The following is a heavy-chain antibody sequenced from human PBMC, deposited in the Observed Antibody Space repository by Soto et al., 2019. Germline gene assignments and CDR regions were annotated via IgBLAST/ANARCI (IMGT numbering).Heavy chain of an antibody. D-gene: IGHD2-15*01. V-gene: IGHV3-23*01. Sequence: PGGSLRLSCAASGFTFSSYAMSWVRQAPGKGLEWVSAISGSGGSTYYADSVKGRFTISRDNAKNTLYLQMNSLRAEDTAVYYCARDLVVVAANDAFDIWGQGTMVTVSS. CDR2: ISGSGGST. J-gene: IGHJ3*02. CDR3: ARDLVVVAANDAFDI. CDR1: GFTFSSYA.